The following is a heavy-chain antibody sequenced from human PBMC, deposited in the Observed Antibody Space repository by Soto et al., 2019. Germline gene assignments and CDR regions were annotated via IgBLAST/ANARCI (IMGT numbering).Heavy chain of an antibody. CDR1: GFTCSRYW. Sequence: PGGSLRLSCAASGFTCSRYWMSWARQAPGKGLEWVANIKQDGSEKYYVDSVKGRFTISRDNAKNSLYLQMNSLRAEDTAVYYCARDLMSSGYDYWGQGTLVTVSS. CDR3: ARDLMSSGYDY. CDR2: IKQDGSEK. J-gene: IGHJ4*02. V-gene: IGHV3-7*01. D-gene: IGHD3-22*01.